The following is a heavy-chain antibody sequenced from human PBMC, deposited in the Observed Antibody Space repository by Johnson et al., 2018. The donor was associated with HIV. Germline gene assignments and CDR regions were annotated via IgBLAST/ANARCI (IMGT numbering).Heavy chain of an antibody. CDR3: TRGLDYYDSTGFRSASFDI. J-gene: IGHJ3*02. V-gene: IGHV3-74*02. D-gene: IGHD3-22*01. CDR2: IRNDGSVT. CDR1: GLTFSDYY. Sequence: VQLVESGGGLVKPGGSLRLSCAAPGLTFSDYYMTWIRQAPGKGLVWVSRIRNDGSVTTYADSVKGRFFISSDYSKNALYLQMNSLRAEDTAVYYCTRGLDYYDSTGFRSASFDIWGQGTMVIVSP.